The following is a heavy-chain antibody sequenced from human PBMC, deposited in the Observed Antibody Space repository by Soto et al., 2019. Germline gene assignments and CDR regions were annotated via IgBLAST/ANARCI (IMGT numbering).Heavy chain of an antibody. CDR2: IYHSGST. CDR3: ARGYDTFDY. J-gene: IGHJ4*02. V-gene: IGHV4-61*01. D-gene: IGHD3-22*01. Sequence: QVRLQESGPGLVKPSETLFLTCTVSGGSVSIGSHYWSWIRQPPGKGLEWIAYIYHSGSTDYNPSLKSRVSISVDLSKNQFSLKLSSVTAADTAVYYCARGYDTFDYWGQGTLVTVSS. CDR1: GGSVSIGSHY.